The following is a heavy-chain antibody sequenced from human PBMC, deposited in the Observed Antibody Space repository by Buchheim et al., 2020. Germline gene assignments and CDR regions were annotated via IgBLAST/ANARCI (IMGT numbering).Heavy chain of an antibody. Sequence: QVQLQESGPGLVKPSQTLSLTCTVSGGSISSGDYYWSWIRQPPGKGLEWIGYIYYSGSTYYKPSLKSRVTISVDTSKNQFSLKLSSVTAADTAVYYCARDRTGGRCSSTSCYTPGWGQGTT. D-gene: IGHD2-2*02. CDR3: ARDRTGGRCSSTSCYTPG. J-gene: IGHJ6*02. CDR1: GGSISSGDYY. V-gene: IGHV4-30-4*01. CDR2: IYYSGST.